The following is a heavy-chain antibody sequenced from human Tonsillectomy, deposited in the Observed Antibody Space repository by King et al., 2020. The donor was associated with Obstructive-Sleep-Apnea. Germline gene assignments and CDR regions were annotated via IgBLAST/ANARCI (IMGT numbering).Heavy chain of an antibody. V-gene: IGHV4-39*07. D-gene: IGHD5-12*01. CDR1: GGSISSSSYY. Sequence: QLQESGPGLVKPSETLSLTCTVSGGSISSSSYYWGWIRQPPGKGLEWIGSIYYSGSPYYNPSLKRRVTISVDTSKNQFSLKLSSVTAADTAVYYCARGPDYYWFDPWGQGTLVTVSS. CDR2: IYYSGSP. J-gene: IGHJ5*02. CDR3: ARGPDYYWFDP.